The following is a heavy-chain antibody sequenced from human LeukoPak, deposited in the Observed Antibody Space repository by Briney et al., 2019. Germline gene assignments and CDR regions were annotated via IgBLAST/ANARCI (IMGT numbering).Heavy chain of an antibody. CDR3: VKDSEESTSLDAAFDM. V-gene: IGHV3-9*01. J-gene: IGHJ3*02. Sequence: GGSLRLSCAASGFTFSSSAMHWVRQTPGKGLEWVSGITWSGGMIGYGDAVRGRFSISRDNGRNSLYLEMNSLKTEDTALYYCVKDSEESTSLDAAFDMWGQGTMVTVSS. CDR2: ITWSGGMI. CDR1: GFTFSSSA. D-gene: IGHD2-2*01.